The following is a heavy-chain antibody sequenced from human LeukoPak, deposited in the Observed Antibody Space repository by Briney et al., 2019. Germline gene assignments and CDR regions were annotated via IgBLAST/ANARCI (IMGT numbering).Heavy chain of an antibody. CDR3: ARAPVSRYYYYGMDV. Sequence: XMSWVRQAPGKGLEWVSVIYSGGSTYYADSVKGRFTISRDNSKNTLYLQMNSLRAEDTAVYYCARAPVSRYYYYGMDVWGQGTTVTVSS. CDR1: X. CDR2: IYSGGST. J-gene: IGHJ6*02. V-gene: IGHV3-53*01. D-gene: IGHD6-19*01.